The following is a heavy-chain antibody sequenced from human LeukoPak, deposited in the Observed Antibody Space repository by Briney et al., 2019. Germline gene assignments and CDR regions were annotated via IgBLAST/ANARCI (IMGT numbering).Heavy chain of an antibody. CDR3: ARERDYYDSSGYYYFDY. V-gene: IGHV3-7*01. CDR1: GFTFSSYW. D-gene: IGHD3-22*01. Sequence: GGSLRLSCVASGFTFSSYWMSWVRQVPGKGLEWVANIKQDGSHIYYVDSLKGRFTISRDNAKNSLYLQMNSPRVEDTAVYYCARERDYYDSSGYYYFDYWGQGTLVTVSS. J-gene: IGHJ4*02. CDR2: IKQDGSHI.